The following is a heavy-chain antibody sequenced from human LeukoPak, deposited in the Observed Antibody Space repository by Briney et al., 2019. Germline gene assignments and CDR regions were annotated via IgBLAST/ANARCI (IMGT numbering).Heavy chain of an antibody. CDR3: ARRGTYYYDSSGYADY. D-gene: IGHD3-22*01. CDR2: IYPVDSDT. Sequence: GESLKISCKGSGYSFTSYWIGWVRQMPGKGLECMGIIYPVDSDTRYSPSFQGQVTISADTSISTAYLQWSSLKASDTAMYYCARRGTYYYDSSGYADYWGQGTLVTVSS. V-gene: IGHV5-51*01. CDR1: GYSFTSYW. J-gene: IGHJ4*02.